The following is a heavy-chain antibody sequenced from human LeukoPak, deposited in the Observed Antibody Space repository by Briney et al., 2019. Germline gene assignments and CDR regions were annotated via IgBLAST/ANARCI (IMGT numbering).Heavy chain of an antibody. D-gene: IGHD3-3*01. Sequence: SQTLSLTCAVSGGSISSGGYSWSWIRQPPGKGLEWIGYIYHSGSTYYNPSLKSRVTISVDRSKNQFSLKLSSVTAADTAVYYCARDSGFWSGYYYYYGMDVWGQGTTVTVSS. J-gene: IGHJ6*02. V-gene: IGHV4-30-2*01. CDR3: ARDSGFWSGYYYYYGMDV. CDR2: IYHSGST. CDR1: GGSISSGGYS.